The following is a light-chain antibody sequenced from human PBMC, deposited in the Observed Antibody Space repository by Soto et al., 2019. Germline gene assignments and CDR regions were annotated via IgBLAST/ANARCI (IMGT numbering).Light chain of an antibody. CDR1: SSDVGGYNY. J-gene: IGLJ1*01. Sequence: QSVLTQPASVSGSPGQSITISCTGTSSDVGGYNYVSWYQQHPGKAPKLMIYDVSNRPSGVSNRFSGSKSGNTASLTISGLQDEDEADYSCSSYTSSSTVFGTGTELTVL. CDR2: DVS. CDR3: SSYTSSSTV. V-gene: IGLV2-14*01.